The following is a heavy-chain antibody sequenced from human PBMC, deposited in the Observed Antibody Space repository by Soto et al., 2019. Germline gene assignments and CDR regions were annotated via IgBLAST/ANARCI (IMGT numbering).Heavy chain of an antibody. CDR1: GGSISSGGYS. CDR2: ISHSGRT. D-gene: IGHD3-9*01. J-gene: IGHJ4*02. CDR3: ARGHIDYDILTGYGATYYCDC. Sequence: QLQLQESGSGLVKPSQTLSLTCAVSGGSISSGGYSWSWIRQPPGKGLEWIGYISHSGRTYYNPTHKCRVTLSVDRCQNQFSLKLSSVTAADTAVYYSARGHIDYDILTGYGATYYCDCWGQGTLVTVSS. V-gene: IGHV4-30-2*01.